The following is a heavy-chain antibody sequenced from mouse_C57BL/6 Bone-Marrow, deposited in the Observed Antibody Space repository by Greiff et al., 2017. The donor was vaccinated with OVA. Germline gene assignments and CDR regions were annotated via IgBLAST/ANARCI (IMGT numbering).Heavy chain of an antibody. CDR1: GYTFTSYW. CDR3: ARSWFAH. J-gene: IGHJ3*01. Sequence: QVQLQQPGAELVMPGASVKLSCKASGYTFTSYWMHWVKQRPGQGLEWIGEIDPSDSYTNYNQKFKGKSTLTVDKSSSTAYMQLSSLTSEDSAVYYCARSWFAHWGQGTLVTVSA. V-gene: IGHV1-69*01. CDR2: IDPSDSYT.